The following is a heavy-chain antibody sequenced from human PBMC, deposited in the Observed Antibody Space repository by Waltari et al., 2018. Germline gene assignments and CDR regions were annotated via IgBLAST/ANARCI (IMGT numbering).Heavy chain of an antibody. J-gene: IGHJ6*02. CDR3: AKDQEWELRDFYYYYGMDV. CDR1: GFTFSSYG. D-gene: IGHD1-26*01. V-gene: IGHV3-30*18. Sequence: QVQLVESGGGVVQPGRSLRPSCAAAGFTFSSYGMPWVRQAPGKGREWVAVISYDGSNKYYADSVKGRFTISRDNSKNTLYLQMNSLRAEDTAVYYCAKDQEWELRDFYYYYGMDVWGQGTTVTVSS. CDR2: ISYDGSNK.